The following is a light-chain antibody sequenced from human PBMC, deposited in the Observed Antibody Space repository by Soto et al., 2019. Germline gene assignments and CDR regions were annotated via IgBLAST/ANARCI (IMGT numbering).Light chain of an antibody. J-gene: IGKJ2*01. Sequence: EIVMTQYPATLSVSPGERATLSCRASQSVSSNLAWYQQKPAQAPRLLIYGASTRATGIPARFSGSGSGTEFTLTISSLQSEDFAVYYCQQYYNWPSYTFGQGTKLEIK. CDR2: GAS. CDR1: QSVSSN. V-gene: IGKV3-15*01. CDR3: QQYYNWPSYT.